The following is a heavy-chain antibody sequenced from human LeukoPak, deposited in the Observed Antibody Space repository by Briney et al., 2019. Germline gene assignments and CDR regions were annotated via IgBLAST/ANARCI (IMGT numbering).Heavy chain of an antibody. V-gene: IGHV3-30-3*01. Sequence: GGSLRLSCAASGLTFSSYAMHWVRQAPGKGLEWVAVISYDGSNKYYADSVKGRFTISRDNSKNTLYLQMNSLRAEDTAVYYCARHAEQLGYFDYWGPGTLVTVSS. D-gene: IGHD6-13*01. CDR1: GLTFSSYA. CDR2: ISYDGSNK. J-gene: IGHJ4*02. CDR3: ARHAEQLGYFDY.